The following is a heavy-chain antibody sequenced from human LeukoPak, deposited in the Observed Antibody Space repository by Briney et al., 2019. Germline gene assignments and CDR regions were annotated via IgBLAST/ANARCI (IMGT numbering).Heavy chain of an antibody. CDR2: ISGSSTYI. CDR3: ARVKGTERDY. Sequence: PGGSLRLSCAASGFTFDDHGVSWVRQVPGKGLEWVSSISGSSTYIFYADSVKGRFTISRDNAKNSLYLQMNSLRVEDTAVYYCARVKGTERDYWGQGTLVTVSS. CDR1: GFTFDDHG. V-gene: IGHV3-21*01. J-gene: IGHJ4*02. D-gene: IGHD3/OR15-3a*01.